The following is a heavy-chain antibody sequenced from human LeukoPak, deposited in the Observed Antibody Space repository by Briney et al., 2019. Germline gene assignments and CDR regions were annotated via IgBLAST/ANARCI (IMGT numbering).Heavy chain of an antibody. CDR2: IYYSGST. V-gene: IGHV4-59*01. CDR1: GGSISSYY. CDR3: ARDVVYYDSSGYYYGWFDP. Sequence: SETLSLTCTVSGGSISSYYWSWIRQPPGKGLEWIGYIYYSGSTNYNPSLKSRVTISVDTSKNQFSLKLSSVTAADTAVYYCARDVVYYDSSGYYYGWFDPWGQGTLVTVSS. J-gene: IGHJ5*02. D-gene: IGHD3-22*01.